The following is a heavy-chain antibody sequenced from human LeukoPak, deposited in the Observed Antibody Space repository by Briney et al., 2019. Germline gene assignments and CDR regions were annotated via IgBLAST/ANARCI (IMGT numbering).Heavy chain of an antibody. CDR2: INPNSGDT. CDR3: SRSDYYYYYMDV. J-gene: IGHJ6*03. Sequence: ASVKVSCKTSGYPFTGYYMRWVRQAPGQGLEWMGWINPNSGDTNYAQKFQGRVTMTRDTSIRTAYMELSRLRSDDTAVYYCSRSDYYYYYMDVWGKGTTVTVSS. CDR1: GYPFTGYY. V-gene: IGHV1-2*02.